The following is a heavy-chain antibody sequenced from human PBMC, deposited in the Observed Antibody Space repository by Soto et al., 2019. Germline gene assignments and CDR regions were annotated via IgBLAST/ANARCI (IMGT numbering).Heavy chain of an antibody. CDR1: GYTFTGYY. CDR3: AIYTSKRSGTLFGY. CDR2: INPNSGGT. D-gene: IGHD5-12*01. V-gene: IGHV1-2*02. J-gene: IGHJ4*02. Sequence: DSVKVSCKASGYTFTGYYMHWVRQAPGQGLEWMGWINPNSGGTNYAQKFQGRVTMTRDTSISTAYMELSRLRSDDTAVYYCAIYTSKRSGTLFGYCGPGILGSVSS.